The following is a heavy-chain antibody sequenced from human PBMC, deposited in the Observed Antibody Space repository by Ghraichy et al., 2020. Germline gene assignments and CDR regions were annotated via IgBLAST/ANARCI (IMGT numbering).Heavy chain of an antibody. CDR3: ATDFHA. Sequence: GGSLRLSCTASGFNFPAAWMNWVRQAPGKGLEWVGRIKSLTDGGATDYAAPVKGRLTISRDDSGNILYLQVNSLKTEDTAVYYCATDFHAWGQGALVTVSS. CDR1: GFNFPAAW. CDR2: IKSLTDGGAT. J-gene: IGHJ4*02. V-gene: IGHV3-15*07.